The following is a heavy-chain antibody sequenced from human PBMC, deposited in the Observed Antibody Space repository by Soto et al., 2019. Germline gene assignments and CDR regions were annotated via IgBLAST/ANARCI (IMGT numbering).Heavy chain of an antibody. V-gene: IGHV3-23*01. D-gene: IGHD1-26*01. CDR3: ARDRGVGAGYFDF. CDR2: ISGRSGVP. Sequence: EGQLLQSGGDLVQPGGSLRLSCAGSGLTLRSYAMTWIRQTPEKGLEWVSTISGRSGVPSYADSVNGRFTVSRDNSKNTVYLQMDSLRAEDTAVYYCARDRGVGAGYFDFWGQGTLVTVSS. CDR1: GLTLRSYA. J-gene: IGHJ4*02.